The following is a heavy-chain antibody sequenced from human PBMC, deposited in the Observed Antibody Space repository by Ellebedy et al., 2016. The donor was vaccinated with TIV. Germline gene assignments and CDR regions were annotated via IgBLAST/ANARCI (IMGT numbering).Heavy chain of an antibody. Sequence: GESLKISXSASGFTFSSYAMHWVRQAPGKGLEYVSAISSNGGSTNYADSVKGRFTISRDNAKNTLYLQMNSLRAEDTAVYYCARDLGSGWYDYWGQGTLVTVSS. CDR1: GFTFSSYA. CDR2: ISSNGGST. J-gene: IGHJ4*02. V-gene: IGHV3-64*04. CDR3: ARDLGSGWYDY. D-gene: IGHD6-19*01.